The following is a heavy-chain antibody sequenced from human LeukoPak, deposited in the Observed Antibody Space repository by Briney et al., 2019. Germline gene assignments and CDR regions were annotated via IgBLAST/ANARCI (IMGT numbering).Heavy chain of an antibody. CDR1: GGSISSGGYY. D-gene: IGHD1-26*01. Sequence: KPSQTLSLTCTVSGGSISSGGYYWSWIRQHPGKGLEWIGYIYYSGSTYYNPSLKSRVTISVDTSKNQFSLKLSSVTAADTAVYYCARGGSYYYYYGMDVWGQGTTVTVSS. CDR3: ARGGSYYYYYGMDV. CDR2: IYYSGST. V-gene: IGHV4-31*03. J-gene: IGHJ6*02.